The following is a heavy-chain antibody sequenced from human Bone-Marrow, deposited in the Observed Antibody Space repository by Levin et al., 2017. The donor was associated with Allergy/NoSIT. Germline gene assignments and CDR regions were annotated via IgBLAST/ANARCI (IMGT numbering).Heavy chain of an antibody. J-gene: IGHJ4*02. CDR1: GFTFSSYW. CDR3: ARDLPQYFDWLKPGVDY. CDR2: IKQDGSEK. V-gene: IGHV3-7*01. Sequence: GESLKISCAASGFTFSSYWMSWVRQAPGKGLEWVANIKQDGSEKYYVDSVKGRFTISRDNAKNSLYLQMNSLRAEDTAVYYCARDLPQYFDWLKPGVDYWGQGTLVTVSS. D-gene: IGHD3-9*01.